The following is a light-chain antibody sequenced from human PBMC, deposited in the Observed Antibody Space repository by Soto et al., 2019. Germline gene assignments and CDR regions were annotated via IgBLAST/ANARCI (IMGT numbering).Light chain of an antibody. CDR1: QNIGSR. CDR2: DAS. V-gene: IGKV1-5*01. CDR3: QQYHSYWT. J-gene: IGKJ1*01. Sequence: QMPQSPSTLSASLVYRCTFTCRASQNIGSRLAWFQQKPGKAPKLLIYDASSLESGVPQRFSGSGSGTEFTLTISSLQTDDFSTYYCQQYHSYWTFGQGTKVDIK.